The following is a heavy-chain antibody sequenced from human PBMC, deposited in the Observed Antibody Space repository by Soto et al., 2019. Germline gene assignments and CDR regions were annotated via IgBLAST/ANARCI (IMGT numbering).Heavy chain of an antibody. D-gene: IGHD3-3*01. V-gene: IGHV2-5*02. CDR1: GFSLTTSGVG. J-gene: IGHJ4*02. Sequence: QITLNESGPTQVKPRQTLTLTCTFSGFSLTTSGVGVGWIRQSPGKAPEWLSLIYWDDDKRYSPSLKSRLTTTKATSKNQVVLPMADLDPAATATYYCAHRVLRTVFGLVTTTAIYFDFWGQGTPVAVSS. CDR3: AHRVLRTVFGLVTTTAIYFDF. CDR2: IYWDDDK.